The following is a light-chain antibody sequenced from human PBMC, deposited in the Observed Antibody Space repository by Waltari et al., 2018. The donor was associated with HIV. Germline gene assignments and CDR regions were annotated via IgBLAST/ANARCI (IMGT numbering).Light chain of an antibody. CDR3: AAWDDSLNGWV. CDR2: SNN. Sequence: QSVLTQPPSASGTPGQRVTISCSGSSSNIGSNTVNWYQQLTGTAPKLLIYSNNPLPSGVPDRFSGSKSCTSVSLAISGLQSEDDTDYYCAAWDDSLNGWVFGGGTKLTVL. CDR1: SSNIGSNT. J-gene: IGLJ3*02. V-gene: IGLV1-44*01.